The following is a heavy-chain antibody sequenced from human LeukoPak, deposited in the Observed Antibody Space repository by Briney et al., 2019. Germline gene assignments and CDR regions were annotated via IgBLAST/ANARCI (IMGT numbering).Heavy chain of an antibody. CDR1: GFTFSNAW. V-gene: IGHV3-15*01. CDR3: TSHSN. J-gene: IGHJ4*02. CDR2: IKSKSDGGTT. Sequence: GGSLRLSCAASGFTFSNAWMGWVRQAPGKGLEWVGRIKSKSDGGTTDYAAPVTGRFTISRDDSKTTLFLQMNTLKSEDTAVYFCTSHSNWGQGTLVTVSS.